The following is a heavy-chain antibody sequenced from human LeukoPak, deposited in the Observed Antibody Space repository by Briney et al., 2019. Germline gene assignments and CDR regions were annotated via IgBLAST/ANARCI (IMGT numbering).Heavy chain of an antibody. V-gene: IGHV6-1*01. CDR3: ARAVLPPHAIDI. D-gene: IGHD3-16*01. J-gene: IGHJ3*02. CDR1: GDSVSSNTAA. Sequence: SQTLSLTCAISGDSVSSNTAAWNWIRQSPSRGLEWLGRTYYRSKWLNDYARSVKSRISINPDTSKNQFSLQLNFVTPEDTAVYYCARAVLPPHAIDIWDQGTMVTVSS. CDR2: TYYRSKWLN.